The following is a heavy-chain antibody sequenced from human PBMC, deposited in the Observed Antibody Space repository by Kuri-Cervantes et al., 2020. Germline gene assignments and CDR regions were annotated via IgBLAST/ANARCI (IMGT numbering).Heavy chain of an antibody. CDR2: IYYSGST. D-gene: IGHD6-13*01. Sequence: SETLSLTCTVSGGSISSGDYYWSWIRQPPGKGLEWIGYIYYSGSTYYNPSLKSRVTIPVDTSKNQFSLKLSSVTAADTAVYYCGLAAAEVKDAFDIWGQGTMVTVSS. J-gene: IGHJ3*02. CDR1: GGSISSGDYY. CDR3: GLAAAEVKDAFDI. V-gene: IGHV4-30-4*01.